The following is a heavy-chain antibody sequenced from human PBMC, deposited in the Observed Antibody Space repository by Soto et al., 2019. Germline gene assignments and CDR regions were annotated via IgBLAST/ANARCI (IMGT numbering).Heavy chain of an antibody. CDR3: ARGSISAALRLPYFWY. CDR2: ISGDGQKT. J-gene: IGHJ4*02. V-gene: IGHV3-64D*08. Sequence: PGGSLRLSCSASGFTFNNFALYWVRQTPGKRLEYVSGISGDGQKTNYADSVKGRFTISRVNSNNTLYLQVNSLKPEDTAVFYCARGSISAALRLPYFWYWGQGTLVTVSS. CDR1: GFTFNNFA. D-gene: IGHD2-2*01.